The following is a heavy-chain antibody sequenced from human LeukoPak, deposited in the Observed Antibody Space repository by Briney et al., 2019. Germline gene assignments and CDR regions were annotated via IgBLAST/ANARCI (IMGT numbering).Heavy chain of an antibody. D-gene: IGHD5-18*01. J-gene: IGHJ6*02. Sequence: GASVKVSCKASGGTFSSYAISWVRQAPGQGLEWVGRIIPILGIANYAQKFQGRVTITADKSTSTAYMELSSLRSEDTAVYYCARTPGGYSYGYGMDVWGQGTTVTVSS. V-gene: IGHV1-69*04. CDR3: ARTPGGYSYGYGMDV. CDR2: IIPILGIA. CDR1: GGTFSSYA.